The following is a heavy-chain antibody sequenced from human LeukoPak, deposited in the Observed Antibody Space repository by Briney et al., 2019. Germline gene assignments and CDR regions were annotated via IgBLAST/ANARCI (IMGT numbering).Heavy chain of an antibody. V-gene: IGHV3-23*01. J-gene: IGHJ4*02. Sequence: GGSLRLSCAASGFTFSNYAMSWVRQGPGKGLEWVSAITSSGGDTYHADSVKGRFTISRDNSKDTLYLQMNSLRAEDTAVYYCAKGSSSSRPYYFDHWGQGTLVTVSS. CDR1: GFTFSNYA. CDR3: AKGSSSSRPYYFDH. CDR2: ITSSGGDT. D-gene: IGHD6-6*01.